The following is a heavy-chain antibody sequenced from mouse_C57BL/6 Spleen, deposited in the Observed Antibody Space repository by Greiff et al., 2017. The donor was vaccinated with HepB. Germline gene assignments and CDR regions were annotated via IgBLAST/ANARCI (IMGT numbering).Heavy chain of an antibody. Sequence: QVQLQQPGAELVRPGTSVKLSCKASGYTFTSYWMHWVKQRPGQGLEWIGVIDPSDSYTNYNQKFKGKATLTVDTSSSPAYMQLSSLTSEDSAVYYCARYNWDADNDYYAMDYWGQGTSVTVSS. CDR3: ARYNWDADNDYYAMDY. D-gene: IGHD4-1*01. CDR1: GYTFTSYW. CDR2: IDPSDSYT. V-gene: IGHV1-59*01. J-gene: IGHJ4*01.